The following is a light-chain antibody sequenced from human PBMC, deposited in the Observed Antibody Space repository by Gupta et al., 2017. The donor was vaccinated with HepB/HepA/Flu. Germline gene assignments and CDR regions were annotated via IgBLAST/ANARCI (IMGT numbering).Light chain of an antibody. CDR2: GAS. CDR3: QQYGSSTLYT. V-gene: IGKV3-20*01. J-gene: IGKJ2*01. Sequence: EIVLTQSPGTLSLSPGERATLSCRASQSVSSSYLAWYQQKPGQAPRLLIYGASSRATGIPDRFSGSGSGTDFTLTISRLEPEDFAVYYCQQYGSSTLYTFGQGTXLEIK. CDR1: QSVSSSY.